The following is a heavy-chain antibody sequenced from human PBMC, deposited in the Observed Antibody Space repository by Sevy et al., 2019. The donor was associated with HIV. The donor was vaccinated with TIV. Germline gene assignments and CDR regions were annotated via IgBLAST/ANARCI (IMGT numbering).Heavy chain of an antibody. D-gene: IGHD2-15*01. CDR3: ARDRKAETEWFDP. V-gene: IGHV1-8*01. Sequence: ASVKVSCKASGYTFTSYDINWVRQATGQGLEWMGWMNPNSGNTGYAQKFQGRVTMTRDTSISTAYMELSRLRSDDTAVYYCARDRKAETEWFDPWGQGTLVTVSS. CDR2: MNPNSGNT. J-gene: IGHJ5*02. CDR1: GYTFTSYD.